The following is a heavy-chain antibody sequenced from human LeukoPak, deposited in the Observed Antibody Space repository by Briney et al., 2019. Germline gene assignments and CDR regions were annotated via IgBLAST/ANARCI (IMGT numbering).Heavy chain of an antibody. CDR3: ARGGKDGYSYGYGWFDP. Sequence: ASVKVSCKASGYTFTGYYMHWVRQAPGQGLEWMGWINPNSGGTNYAQKFQGRVTMTRDTSISTAYMELSRLRSDDTAVYYCARGGKDGYSYGYGWFDPWGQGTLVTVSS. D-gene: IGHD5-18*01. V-gene: IGHV1-2*02. J-gene: IGHJ5*02. CDR1: GYTFTGYY. CDR2: INPNSGGT.